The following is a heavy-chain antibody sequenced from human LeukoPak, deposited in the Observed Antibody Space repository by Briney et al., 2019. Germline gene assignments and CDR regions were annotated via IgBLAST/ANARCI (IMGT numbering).Heavy chain of an antibody. CDR2: IYSGGST. J-gene: IGHJ4*02. V-gene: IGHV3-66*02. CDR3: ARDRPYYFDY. Sequence: GGSLRLSCAACGFTVSSNHMSWVRQAPGKGLEWVSVIYSGGSTYYADSVKGRFTISRDNSKNTLYLQMNSLRAEDTAVYYCARDRPYYFDYWGQGTLVTVSS. CDR1: GFTVSSNH.